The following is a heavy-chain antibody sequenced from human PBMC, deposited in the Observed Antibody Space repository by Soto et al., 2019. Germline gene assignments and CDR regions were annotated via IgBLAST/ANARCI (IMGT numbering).Heavy chain of an antibody. D-gene: IGHD6-13*01. J-gene: IGHJ4*02. Sequence: SETLSLTCAVYGGSFSGYYWSWIRQPPGKGLEWIGEINHSGSTNYNPSLKSRVTISVDTSKNQFSLKLSSVTAADTAVYYCASTGSSWYVDSPFDYWGQGTLVTVSS. CDR3: ASTGSSWYVDSPFDY. CDR2: INHSGST. V-gene: IGHV4-34*01. CDR1: GGSFSGYY.